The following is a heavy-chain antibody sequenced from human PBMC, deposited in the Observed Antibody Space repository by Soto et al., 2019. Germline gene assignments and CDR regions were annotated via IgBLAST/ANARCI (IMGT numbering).Heavy chain of an antibody. V-gene: IGHV3-30*18. D-gene: IGHD6-13*01. CDR3: AKDRSSWYGNTNYYYGMDV. Sequence: QVQLVESGGGVVQPGRSLRLSCAASGFTFSTYGMHWVRQAPGKGLEWVAVISYDGSNKYYADSVKGRFTISRDNSKNTLYLQMNSLRAEDTAVYYCAKDRSSWYGNTNYYYGMDVWGQVTTVTVSS. J-gene: IGHJ6*02. CDR1: GFTFSTYG. CDR2: ISYDGSNK.